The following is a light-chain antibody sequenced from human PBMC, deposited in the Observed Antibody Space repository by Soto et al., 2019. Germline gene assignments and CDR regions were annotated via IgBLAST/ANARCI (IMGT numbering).Light chain of an antibody. CDR2: DAS. J-gene: IGKJ1*01. CDR1: QSITNR. CDR3: QHYGGMWT. Sequence: DIQMTQSPSTLSASVGDRVTITCRASQSITNRLAWYQQKPGKAPKVLIYDASSLESGVPSRFSGSGSGTEFILTISSLQPDDFATNCCQHYGGMWTFGQGTKVEIK. V-gene: IGKV1-5*01.